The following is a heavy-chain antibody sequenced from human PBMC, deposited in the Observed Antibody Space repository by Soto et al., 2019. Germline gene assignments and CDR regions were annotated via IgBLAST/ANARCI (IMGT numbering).Heavy chain of an antibody. Sequence: QVQLVQSGAEVKKPGSSVTVSCKASGGTFSSYAISWVLQAPGQGLEWMGGLIPIFGTANYAQKFQGRVTFTADESTSTAYMELSSLRSEDTAVYYCARVSRYYDSSGYYMNYFDYWGQGTLVTVSS. D-gene: IGHD3-22*01. J-gene: IGHJ4*02. V-gene: IGHV1-69*01. CDR1: GGTFSSYA. CDR3: ARVSRYYDSSGYYMNYFDY. CDR2: LIPIFGTA.